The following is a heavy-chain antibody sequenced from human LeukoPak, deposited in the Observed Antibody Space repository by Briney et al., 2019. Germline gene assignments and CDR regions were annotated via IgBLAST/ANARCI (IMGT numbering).Heavy chain of an antibody. D-gene: IGHD1-26*01. CDR2: IYSGGYT. CDR1: GFTVTSNY. CDR3: ARRLEYSGSKGVFDY. J-gene: IGHJ4*02. Sequence: GGSLRLSCAASGFTVTSNYMTWVRQAPGKGLEWVSIIYSGGYTDYADSVKGRFTISRDNSKNTLYLQMNSLRAEDTAVYYCARRLEYSGSKGVFDYWGQGTLVAVSS. V-gene: IGHV3-66*01.